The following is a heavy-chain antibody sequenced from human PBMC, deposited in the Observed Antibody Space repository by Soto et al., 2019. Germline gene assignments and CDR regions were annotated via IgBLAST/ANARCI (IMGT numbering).Heavy chain of an antibody. Sequence: PSETLSLTCTVSGGSIGGSFYYWGWIRQSPGKGLEWIGSIYYSGSTYYNPSLQSRVTTSVDTSKNQFSLKLTSVTATDTAVYYCVRHGVATGDYVFDYWGQGTLVTVSS. CDR3: VRHGVATGDYVFDY. CDR2: IYYSGST. D-gene: IGHD4-17*01. CDR1: GGSIGGSFYY. V-gene: IGHV4-39*01. J-gene: IGHJ4*02.